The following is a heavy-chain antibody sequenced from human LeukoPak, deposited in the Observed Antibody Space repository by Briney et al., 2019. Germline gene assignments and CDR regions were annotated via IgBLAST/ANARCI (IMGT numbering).Heavy chain of an antibody. J-gene: IGHJ4*02. Sequence: GGSLRLSCAASGFTVSSNYMSWVRQAPGKGLEWVSVIYSGGSTYYADSVKGRFTISRDNSKNTLYLQMNSLRAEDTAVYYCARGLGRGTYPFNYWGQGTLVTVSS. V-gene: IGHV3-53*01. CDR3: ARGLGRGTYPFNY. D-gene: IGHD3-16*01. CDR1: GFTVSSNY. CDR2: IYSGGST.